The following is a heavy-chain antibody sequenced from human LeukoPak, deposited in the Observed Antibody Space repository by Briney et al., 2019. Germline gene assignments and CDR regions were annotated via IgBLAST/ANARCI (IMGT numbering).Heavy chain of an antibody. D-gene: IGHD1-20*01. V-gene: IGHV3-30*02. CDR1: GFTFSSYG. J-gene: IGHJ4*02. CDR3: ARGTYNWILFSFDY. CDR2: IRYDESNK. Sequence: GGSLRLSCAASGFTFSSYGMHWVRQAPGKGLEWVAFIRYDESNKYYADSVKGRFTISRDNSENTQFLQMNSLRAEDTAVYYCARGTYNWILFSFDYWGQGTLVTVSS.